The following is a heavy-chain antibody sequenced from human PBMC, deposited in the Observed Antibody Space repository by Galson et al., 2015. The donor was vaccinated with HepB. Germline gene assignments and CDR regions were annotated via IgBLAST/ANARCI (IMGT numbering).Heavy chain of an antibody. D-gene: IGHD7-27*01. CDR3: APAGAGDAFDI. CDR2: ITTYNGNT. V-gene: IGHV1-18*01. Sequence: SVKVSCKASGYTFTSYGISWVRQAPGQGLEWMGWITTYNGNTNSTQKVQGRVTMTTDTSTSIAYMELRSLRSDDTAVYYCAPAGAGDAFDIWGQGTMVTVSS. J-gene: IGHJ3*02. CDR1: GYTFTSYG.